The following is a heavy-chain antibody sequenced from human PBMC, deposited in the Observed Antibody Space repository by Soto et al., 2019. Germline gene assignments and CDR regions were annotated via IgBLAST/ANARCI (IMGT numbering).Heavy chain of an antibody. V-gene: IGHV3-30*18. Sequence: QVQLVESGGGVVQPGRSLRLSCAASGFTFSSYGMHWVRQAPGKGLEWVAVISYDGSKYYADSVKGRFTISRDNSKNTLYLQMNSLRAEDTAVYYCAKDSRIVVVTAPYDYWGQGTLVTVSS. CDR2: ISYDGSK. CDR1: GFTFSSYG. D-gene: IGHD2-21*02. J-gene: IGHJ4*02. CDR3: AKDSRIVVVTAPYDY.